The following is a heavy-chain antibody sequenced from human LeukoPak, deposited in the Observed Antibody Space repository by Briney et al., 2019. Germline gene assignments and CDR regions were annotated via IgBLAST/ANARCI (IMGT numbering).Heavy chain of an antibody. V-gene: IGHV4-30-2*01. J-gene: IGHJ3*02. D-gene: IGHD5-12*01. CDR2: IYHSGSA. Sequence: PSETLSLTCTVSGGSIRSGDYSWSWIRQPPGKGLEWIGYIYHSGSAYYNPSLKSRVTISVDRSKNQFSLKLSSVTAADTAVYYCASSLRRDAFDIWGQGTMVTVSS. CDR3: ASSLRRDAFDI. CDR1: GGSIRSGDYS.